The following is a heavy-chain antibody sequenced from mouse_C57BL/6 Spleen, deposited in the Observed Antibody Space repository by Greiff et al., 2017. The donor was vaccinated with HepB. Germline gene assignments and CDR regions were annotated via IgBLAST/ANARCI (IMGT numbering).Heavy chain of an antibody. J-gene: IGHJ1*03. V-gene: IGHV1-59*01. CDR1: GYTFTSYW. CDR2: IDPSDSYT. CDR3: ARPHYYGSSYRYFDV. Sequence: VQLQQPGAELVRPGTSVKLSCKASGYTFTSYWMHWVKQRPGQGLEWIGVIDPSDSYTNYNQKFKGKATLTVDTSSSTAYMQLSSLTSEDSAVYYCARPHYYGSSYRYFDVWGTGTTVTVSS. D-gene: IGHD1-1*01.